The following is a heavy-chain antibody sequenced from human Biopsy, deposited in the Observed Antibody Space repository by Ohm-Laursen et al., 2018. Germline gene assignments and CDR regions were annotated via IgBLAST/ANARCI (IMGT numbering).Heavy chain of an antibody. CDR1: GGSLSTYY. CDR3: ARVEAGTYDALDI. V-gene: IGHV4-4*07. CDR2: ISSSAST. D-gene: IGHD1-26*01. J-gene: IGHJ3*02. Sequence: SETLSLTCTVSGGSLSTYYWSWIRQPAGKGLEWIGRISSSASTNYNPSLRSRVTLSMDTSKRQFSLKMSFVTAADTAVYYCARVEAGTYDALDIWGQGTLVAVSA.